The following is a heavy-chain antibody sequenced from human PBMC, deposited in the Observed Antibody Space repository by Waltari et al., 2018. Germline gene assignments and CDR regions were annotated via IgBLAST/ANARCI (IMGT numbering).Heavy chain of an antibody. D-gene: IGHD3-3*01. Sequence: QLQLQESGPGMVKPSETLSLTCTVSGGSISSSSYSWGWIRQPPGKGLEWIGSIYYSGSTYYNPSLKSRVTISVDTSKNQFSLKLSSVTAADTAVYYCARDSNYRIFGEYDDYWGQGTLVTVSS. J-gene: IGHJ4*02. CDR2: IYYSGST. V-gene: IGHV4-39*07. CDR3: ARDSNYRIFGEYDDY. CDR1: GGSISSSSYS.